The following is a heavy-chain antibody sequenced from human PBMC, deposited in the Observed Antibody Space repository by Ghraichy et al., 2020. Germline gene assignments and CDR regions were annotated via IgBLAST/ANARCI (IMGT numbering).Heavy chain of an antibody. Sequence: LNISCTVSGGSISSSSYYWGWIRQPPGKGLEWIGSIYYSGSTYYNPSLKSRVTISVDTSKNQFSLKLSSVTAADTAVYYCAIEYSSSSGPFDYWGQGTLVTVSS. CDR1: GGSISSSSYY. D-gene: IGHD6-6*01. CDR3: AIEYSSSSGPFDY. J-gene: IGHJ4*02. V-gene: IGHV4-39*01. CDR2: IYYSGST.